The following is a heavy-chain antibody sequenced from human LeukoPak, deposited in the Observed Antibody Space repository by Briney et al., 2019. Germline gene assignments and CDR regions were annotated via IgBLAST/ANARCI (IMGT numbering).Heavy chain of an antibody. V-gene: IGHV3-33*01. CDR3: ARDALDYGDYVYDY. CDR2: IWYDGSNE. CDR1: GFTFSGYA. D-gene: IGHD4-17*01. Sequence: GGSLRLSCAASGFTFSGYAMHWVRQAPGKGLEWVAVIWYDGSNEYYADSVKGRFTISRDNSKNTLYLQMNSLRAEDTAVYYCARDALDYGDYVYDYWGQGTLSPSPQ. J-gene: IGHJ4*02.